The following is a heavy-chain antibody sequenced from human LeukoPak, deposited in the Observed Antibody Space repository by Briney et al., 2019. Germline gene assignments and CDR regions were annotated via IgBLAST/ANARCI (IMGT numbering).Heavy chain of an antibody. V-gene: IGHV4-34*01. CDR2: INHSGST. Sequence: PSETLSLTCAVYGGSFSGYYWSWIRQPPGKGLEWIGEINHSGSTNYNPSLKSRVTISVDTSKNQFSLKLSSVTAADTAVYYCASRMRYGSYYFDYWGHGTLVTVSS. CDR1: GGSFSGYY. CDR3: ASRMRYGSYYFDY. J-gene: IGHJ4*01. D-gene: IGHD1-26*01.